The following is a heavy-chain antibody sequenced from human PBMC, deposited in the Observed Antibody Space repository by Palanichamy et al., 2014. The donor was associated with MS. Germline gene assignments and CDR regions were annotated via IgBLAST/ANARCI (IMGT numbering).Heavy chain of an antibody. Sequence: QVQLQESGPGLVKPSQTLSLTCTVSGGSISSGSYYWSWIRQPAGKGLEWIGRIYTSGSTNYNPSLKSRVTISVDTSKSQFSLKLSSVTAADTAVYYCARDSILRGLTDPAEYFQHWGQGTLVTVSS. V-gene: IGHV4-61*02. J-gene: IGHJ1*01. CDR3: ARDSILRGLTDPAEYFQH. CDR2: IYTSGST. CDR1: GGSISSGSYY. D-gene: IGHD3-10*01.